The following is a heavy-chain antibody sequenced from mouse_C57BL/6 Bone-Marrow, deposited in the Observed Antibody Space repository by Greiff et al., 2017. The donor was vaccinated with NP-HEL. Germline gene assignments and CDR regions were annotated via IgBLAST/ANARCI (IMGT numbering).Heavy chain of an antibody. V-gene: IGHV1-81*01. Sequence: QVQLQQSGAELARPGASVKLSCNASGYTFTSYGISWVKQRTGQGLEWIGEIYPRSGNTYYNEKFKGKATLTADKSSSTAYMELRSLTSEDSAVYFCARSGDGYLYYFDYWGQGTTLTVSS. CDR3: ARSGDGYLYYFDY. J-gene: IGHJ2*01. CDR2: IYPRSGNT. CDR1: GYTFTSYG. D-gene: IGHD2-3*01.